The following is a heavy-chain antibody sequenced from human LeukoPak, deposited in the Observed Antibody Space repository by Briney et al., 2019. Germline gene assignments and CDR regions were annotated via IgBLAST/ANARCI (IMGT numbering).Heavy chain of an antibody. Sequence: AGGSLRLSCAASGFTFSSHGMHWVRQAPGKGLEWVALMSYDGTNKVYADSVKGRFTISRDNSKNTLYLEMNNLRAEDTAVYYCAKRGYCSGGRCYSIHFDYWGQGTLVTVSS. CDR3: AKRGYCSGGRCYSIHFDY. J-gene: IGHJ4*02. D-gene: IGHD2-15*01. CDR2: MSYDGTNK. V-gene: IGHV3-30*18. CDR1: GFTFSSHG.